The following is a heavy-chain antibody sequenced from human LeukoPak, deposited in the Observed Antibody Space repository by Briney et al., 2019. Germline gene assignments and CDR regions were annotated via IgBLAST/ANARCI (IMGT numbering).Heavy chain of an antibody. V-gene: IGHV1-8*01. CDR1: GYTFTSYD. J-gene: IGHJ3*02. Sequence: ASVKVSCKASGYTFTSYDINWVRQATGQGLEWMGWMNPNSGNTGYAQKVQGRVTMTRNTSISTASMELRSMRSEDTAVYYCARVCGGDCYSAAFDIWGQRTMVTVSS. CDR2: MNPNSGNT. D-gene: IGHD2-21*02. CDR3: ARVCGGDCYSAAFDI.